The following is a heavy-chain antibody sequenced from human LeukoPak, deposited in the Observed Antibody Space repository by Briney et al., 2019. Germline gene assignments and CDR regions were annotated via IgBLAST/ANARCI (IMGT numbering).Heavy chain of an antibody. CDR2: ISGNSGSI. V-gene: IGHV3-9*01. CDR3: AKTPRVRGYSGDDDPAVWYFDL. Sequence: GGSLRLSCAASGFTFDDYAMHWVRQAPGKGLEWVSGISGNSGSIGYADSVKGRFTISRDNAKNSLYLQMNSLRAEDTALYYCAKTPRVRGYSGDDDPAVWYFDLWGRGTLVTVSS. J-gene: IGHJ2*01. D-gene: IGHD5-12*01. CDR1: GFTFDDYA.